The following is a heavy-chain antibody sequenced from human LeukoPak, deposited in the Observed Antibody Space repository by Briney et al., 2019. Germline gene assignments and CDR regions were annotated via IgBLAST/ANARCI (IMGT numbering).Heavy chain of an antibody. CDR2: ISSSSSTI. CDR1: GFTFSSYS. Sequence: GGSLRLSCAASGFTFSSYSMNWVRQAPGKGLEWVSYISSSSSTIYYADSVKGRFTISRDNAKNSLYLQMNSLRAEDTAVYYCARDSDSSGYYYEYFQHWGQGTLVTVSS. V-gene: IGHV3-48*04. J-gene: IGHJ1*01. CDR3: ARDSDSSGYYYEYFQH. D-gene: IGHD3-22*01.